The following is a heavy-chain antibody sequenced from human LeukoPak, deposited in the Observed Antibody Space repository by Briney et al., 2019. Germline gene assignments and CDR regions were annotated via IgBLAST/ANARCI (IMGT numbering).Heavy chain of an antibody. V-gene: IGHV6-1*01. J-gene: IGHJ3*02. D-gene: IGHD5-18*01. CDR1: GDSFSSKSAA. CDR2: TYYRSKWYN. Sequence: SQTLSLTCAISGDSFSSKSAAWNWIRQSPSRGLEWLGRTYYRSKWYNDYAVSVKSRITINPDTSKNQFSLQLNSVTPEDTAVYYCAREQGYSYGLHAFDIWGQGTMVTVSS. CDR3: AREQGYSYGLHAFDI.